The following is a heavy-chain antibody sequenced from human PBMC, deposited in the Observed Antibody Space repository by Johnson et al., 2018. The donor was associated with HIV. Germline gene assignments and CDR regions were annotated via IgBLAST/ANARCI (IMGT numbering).Heavy chain of an antibody. V-gene: IGHV3-20*04. Sequence: LQLVASGGGVVRPVGSLRLSCAASGFTFDDYGMNWVRQAPGKGPEWVSGSNWNGESTGYAESVKGRFTISRDSSKNTLYLQMNSLRVEDTAVYYCARAREVYYLDAFDIWGQGTMVTVSS. J-gene: IGHJ3*02. D-gene: IGHD3-22*01. CDR2: SNWNGEST. CDR1: GFTFDDYG. CDR3: ARAREVYYLDAFDI.